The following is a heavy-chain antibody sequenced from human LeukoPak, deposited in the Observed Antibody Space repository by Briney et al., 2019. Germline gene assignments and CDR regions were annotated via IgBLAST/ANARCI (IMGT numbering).Heavy chain of an antibody. D-gene: IGHD3-10*01. CDR1: GYTFTSYA. CDR3: ARDRGSGSYYYAFDI. V-gene: IGHV1-69*06. CDR2: IIPIFGTA. Sequence: ASVKVSCKASGYTFTSYAISWVRQAPEQGLEWMGGIIPIFGTANYAQKFQGRVTITADKSTSTAYMELSSLRSEDTAVYYCARDRGSGSYYYAFDIWGQGTMVTVSS. J-gene: IGHJ3*02.